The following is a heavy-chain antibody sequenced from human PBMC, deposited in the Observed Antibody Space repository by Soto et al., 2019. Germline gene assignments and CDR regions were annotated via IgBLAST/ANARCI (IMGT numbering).Heavy chain of an antibody. Sequence: GGSLRLSCAASGFTFDDYGMSWVRQAPGKGLEWVSGINWNGGSTGYADSVKGRFTISRDNAKNSLYLQMNSLRAEDTALYHCARHPYRGGYDFYYYYYMDVWGKGTTVTVSS. CDR3: ARHPYRGGYDFYYYYYMDV. J-gene: IGHJ6*03. CDR1: GFTFDDYG. D-gene: IGHD5-12*01. CDR2: INWNGGST. V-gene: IGHV3-20*01.